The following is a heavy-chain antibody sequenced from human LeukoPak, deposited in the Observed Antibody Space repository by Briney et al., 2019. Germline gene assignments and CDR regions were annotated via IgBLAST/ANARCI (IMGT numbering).Heavy chain of an antibody. Sequence: GGSLRLSCAASGFTFSSYAMHWVRRAPGKGLEWVAVISYDGSNKYYADSVKGRFTISRDNSKNTLYLQMNSLRAEDTALYYCARAGGFLLRYFDWLLHMLNDPWGQGTLVTVSS. J-gene: IGHJ5*02. CDR2: ISYDGSNK. D-gene: IGHD3-9*01. CDR1: GFTFSSYA. CDR3: ARAGGFLLRYFDWLLHMLNDP. V-gene: IGHV3-30-3*01.